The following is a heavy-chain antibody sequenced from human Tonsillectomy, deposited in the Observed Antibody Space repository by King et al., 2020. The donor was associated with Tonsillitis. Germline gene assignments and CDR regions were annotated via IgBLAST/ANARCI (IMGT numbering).Heavy chain of an antibody. J-gene: IGHJ3*02. CDR2: INAKSGGT. Sequence: QLVQSGAEVKKPGASVKVSCKASGYTLTDYYMHWVRQAPGQGLEWMGWINAKSGGTNYAQKFQGRVTMTRDTSISTAYMELSRVGSDDTAVYYCARDPSRGAATADDAFDIWGQGTMVTVS. D-gene: IGHD6-13*01. CDR3: ARDPSRGAATADDAFDI. V-gene: IGHV1-2*02. CDR1: GYTLTDYY.